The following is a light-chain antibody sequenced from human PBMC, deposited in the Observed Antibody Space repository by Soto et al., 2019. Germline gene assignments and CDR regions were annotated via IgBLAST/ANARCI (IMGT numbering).Light chain of an antibody. CDR3: SSYAGSNIVV. CDR1: SSDVGGYNY. CDR2: EVT. J-gene: IGLJ2*01. V-gene: IGLV2-8*01. Sequence: QSVLTQPPSASGSPGQSVSISCTGTSSDVGGYNYVSWYQQDPGKAPKLIIYEVTKRPSGVPDRFSGSKSGNTASLTVTGLQAEDEADYYCSSYAGSNIVVFGGGTKLTVL.